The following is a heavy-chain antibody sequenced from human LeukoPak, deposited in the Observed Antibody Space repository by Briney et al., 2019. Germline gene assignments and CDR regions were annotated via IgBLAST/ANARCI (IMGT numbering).Heavy chain of an antibody. Sequence: GGSLRLSCAASGFTFSSYEMNWVRQAPGKGLEWVSYISSSGNTIYYADFVKGRFTISRDNTKNSLYVQMNSLRAEDTAVYYCAKEGDYDTFDYWGQGILVIVPS. CDR3: AKEGDYDTFDY. J-gene: IGHJ4*02. D-gene: IGHD3-16*01. CDR2: ISSSGNTI. V-gene: IGHV3-48*03. CDR1: GFTFSSYE.